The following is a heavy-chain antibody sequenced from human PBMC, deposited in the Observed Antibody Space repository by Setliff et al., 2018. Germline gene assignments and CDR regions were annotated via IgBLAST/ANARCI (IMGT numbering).Heavy chain of an antibody. CDR3: ARQVVGARIDYYYMDV. J-gene: IGHJ6*03. D-gene: IGHD1-26*01. Sequence: SETLSLTCTVSGGSISSSSYYWGWIRKPPGKGLEWIGSIYYSGSTYYNQSLKSRVTISVDTSKNQFSLKLSSVTAADTAVYYCARQVVGARIDYYYMDVWGKGTTVTVSS. V-gene: IGHV4-39*01. CDR1: GGSISSSSYY. CDR2: IYYSGST.